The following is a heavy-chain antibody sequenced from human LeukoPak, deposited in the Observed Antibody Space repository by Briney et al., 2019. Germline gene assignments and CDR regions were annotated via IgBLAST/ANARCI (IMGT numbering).Heavy chain of an antibody. CDR2: IYYSGST. CDR3: ASLTAAGRRYFDD. D-gene: IGHD6-13*01. CDR1: GGSISSDY. Sequence: SETLSLTCTVSGGSISSDYWSWIRQSPGKGLEWIGYIYYSGSTNYNPSLKSRVTISVDTSKNQFSLKLSSATAADTAVYYCASLTAAGRRYFDDWGQGTLVTVSS. V-gene: IGHV4-59*01. J-gene: IGHJ4*02.